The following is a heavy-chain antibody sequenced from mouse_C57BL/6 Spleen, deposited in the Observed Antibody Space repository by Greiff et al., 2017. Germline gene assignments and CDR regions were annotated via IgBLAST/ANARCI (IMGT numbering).Heavy chain of an antibody. CDR1: GYSFTDYN. CDR3: ARDWDVEDYAMDY. CDR2: INPNYGTT. J-gene: IGHJ4*01. D-gene: IGHD4-1*01. Sequence: EVQLHQSGPELVKPGASVKISCTASGYSFTDYNMNWVKQSNGKSLEWIGVINPNYGTTSYNQKFKGKATLTVDQSSSTAYLQLNSLTSEDSAVYYCARDWDVEDYAMDYWGQGTSVTVSS. V-gene: IGHV1-39*01.